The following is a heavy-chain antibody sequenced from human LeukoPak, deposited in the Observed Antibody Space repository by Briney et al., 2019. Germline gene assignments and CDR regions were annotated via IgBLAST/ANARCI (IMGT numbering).Heavy chain of an antibody. D-gene: IGHD2-2*01. CDR1: GYSFTSYW. J-gene: IGHJ4*02. CDR3: ARVRSGYCSSTSCVGFDY. CDR2: IYPGDSDT. V-gene: IGHV5-51*01. Sequence: GESLKISCKGSGYSFTSYWIGWVRQMPGKGLEWMGIIYPGDSDTRYSPSFQGQVTISADKSISTAYLQWSSLKASDTAMYYCARVRSGYCSSTSCVGFDYWGQGTQVTVSS.